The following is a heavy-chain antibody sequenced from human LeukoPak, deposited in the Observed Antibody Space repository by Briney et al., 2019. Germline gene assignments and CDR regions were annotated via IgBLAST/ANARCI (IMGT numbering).Heavy chain of an antibody. Sequence: GGSLRLSCAASGFTFSSYWMHWVRQAPGKGLVWVSRIKSDGSNTNYADSVKGRFTISRDNAKNTLYLQMNSLRAEDTAVYYCARVSTYYYDSSGYYSYFDYWGQGTLVTVSS. CDR2: IKSDGSNT. J-gene: IGHJ4*02. V-gene: IGHV3-74*01. CDR1: GFTFSSYW. CDR3: ARVSTYYYDSSGYYSYFDY. D-gene: IGHD3-22*01.